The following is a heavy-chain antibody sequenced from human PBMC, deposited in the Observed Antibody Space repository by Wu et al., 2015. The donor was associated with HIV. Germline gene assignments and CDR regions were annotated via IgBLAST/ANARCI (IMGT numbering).Heavy chain of an antibody. D-gene: IGHD6-19*01. J-gene: IGHJ5*01. V-gene: IGHV1-2*02. CDR3: AKDSDSSGWYVGFCDS. CDR1: GGTFNNYA. Sequence: QVQLVQSGAEVKKPGSSVKVSCKASGGTFNNYAISWLRQAPGQGLEWMGWINPYSGATNYAQKFQDRVTMTRDTSISTASMEVSRLRSEDTAVYYCAKDSDSSGWYVGFCDSWGPGTLVTVSS. CDR2: INPYSGAT.